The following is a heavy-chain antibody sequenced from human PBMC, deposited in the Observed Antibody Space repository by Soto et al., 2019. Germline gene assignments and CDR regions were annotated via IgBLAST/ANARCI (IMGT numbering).Heavy chain of an antibody. D-gene: IGHD3-10*01. Sequence: PSETLSLTCTVSGGSISSYYWSWIRQPPGKGLEWIGYIYYSGSTNYNPSLKSRVTISVDRSKNQFSLKLSSVTAADTAVYYCARGGLWFGELLPNWFDPWGQGTLVTVSS. J-gene: IGHJ5*02. V-gene: IGHV4-59*12. CDR2: IYYSGST. CDR1: GGSISSYY. CDR3: ARGGLWFGELLPNWFDP.